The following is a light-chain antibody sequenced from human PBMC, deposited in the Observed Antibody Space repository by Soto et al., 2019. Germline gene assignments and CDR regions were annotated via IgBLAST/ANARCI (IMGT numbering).Light chain of an antibody. V-gene: IGKV3-20*01. J-gene: IGKJ4*01. CDR3: QQYGSSPRT. Sequence: EIVLTQSPGTLSLSPGERATLPCRASQSVSSSYFAWYQQKPGQAPRLLIYGSSSRATGIPDRFSGSGSGTDFTLTISRLEPEDFAVYYCQQYGSSPRTFGGGTKVEIK. CDR1: QSVSSSY. CDR2: GSS.